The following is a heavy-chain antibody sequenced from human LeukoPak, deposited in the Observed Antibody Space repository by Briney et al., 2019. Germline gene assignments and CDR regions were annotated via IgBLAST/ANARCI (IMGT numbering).Heavy chain of an antibody. CDR1: GFTFSSYA. CDR3: AKSQPRGLLRAGVFDY. V-gene: IGHV3-23*01. J-gene: IGHJ4*02. CDR2: ISGSGGST. D-gene: IGHD5/OR15-5a*01. Sequence: AGGSLRLSCAASGFTFSSYAMSWVRQAPGKGLEWVSAISGSGGSTYYADSVKGRFTISRDNSKNTLYLQMNSLRAEDTAVYYCAKSQPRGLLRAGVFDYWGQGTLVTVSS.